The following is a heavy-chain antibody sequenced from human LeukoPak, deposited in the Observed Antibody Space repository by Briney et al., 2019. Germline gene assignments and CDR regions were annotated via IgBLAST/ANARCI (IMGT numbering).Heavy chain of an antibody. Sequence: PGGSLRLSCAASGFNSGNYWMSWVRQAPGQRLEWLANIKQDGIETYYLDSVKGRFTISRDSARNSVYLQMNSLRAEDTAVYYCAKVVVRGVHNNVDYWGQGTLVTVSS. J-gene: IGHJ4*02. CDR1: GFNSGNYW. CDR2: IKQDGIET. V-gene: IGHV3-7*03. D-gene: IGHD3-10*01. CDR3: AKVVVRGVHNNVDY.